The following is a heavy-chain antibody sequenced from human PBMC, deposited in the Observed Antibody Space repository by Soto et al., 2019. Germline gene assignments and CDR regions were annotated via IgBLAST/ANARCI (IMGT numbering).Heavy chain of an antibody. CDR1: GGSISSGDYY. J-gene: IGHJ6*02. V-gene: IGHV4-30-4*01. CDR2: IYYSGST. D-gene: IGHD1-1*01. Sequence: QVQLQESGPGLVKPSQTLSLTCTVSGGSISSGDYYWSWIRQPPGKGLEWIGDIYYSGSTYYNPCPTSRVTISVDTSKNQFSLKLSSVTAADTAVYYCARVRRGTGAPMDVWGQGTTVTVSS. CDR3: ARVRRGTGAPMDV.